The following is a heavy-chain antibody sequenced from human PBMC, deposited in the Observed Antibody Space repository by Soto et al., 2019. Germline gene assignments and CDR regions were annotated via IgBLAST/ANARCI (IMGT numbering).Heavy chain of an antibody. J-gene: IGHJ3*02. CDR3: AREARDDAFDI. D-gene: IGHD1-26*01. Sequence: SVKVSCKASGGTFSSYTISWVRQAPGQGLEWMGRIIPILGIANYAQKFQGRVTITADKSTSTAYMELSSLRSEDTAVYYCAREARDDAFDIWGQGTMVTVSS. CDR1: GGTFSSYT. V-gene: IGHV1-69*04. CDR2: IIPILGIA.